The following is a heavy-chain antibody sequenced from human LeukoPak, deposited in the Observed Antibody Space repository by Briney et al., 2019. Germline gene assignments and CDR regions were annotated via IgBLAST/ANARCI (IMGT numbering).Heavy chain of an antibody. D-gene: IGHD6-13*01. CDR2: FSRSGPDT. CDR3: AKGSLGSWYYFDY. J-gene: IGHJ4*02. Sequence: GGSLRLSCAASGFTFSSYSMSWVRQAPGKGPEWVSTFSRSGPDTYYADSVKGRFTIFRDNSKNTLYLQMNSLRAEDTAVYYCAKGSLGSWYYFDYWGQGTLVTVSS. CDR1: GFTFSSYS. V-gene: IGHV3-23*01.